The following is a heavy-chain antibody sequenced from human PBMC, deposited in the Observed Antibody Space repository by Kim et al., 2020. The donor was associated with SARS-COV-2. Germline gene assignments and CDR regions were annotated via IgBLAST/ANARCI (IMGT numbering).Heavy chain of an antibody. J-gene: IGHJ6*02. Sequence: GGSLRLSCAASGFTFSSYSMNWVRQAPGKGLEWVSYISSSSSTIYYADSVKGRFTISRDNAKNSLYLQMNSLRDEDTAVYYCGGGGKSHYYYYGMDVWGQGTTVTVSS. CDR1: GFTFSSYS. CDR2: ISSSSSTI. D-gene: IGHD2-15*01. CDR3: GGGGKSHYYYYGMDV. V-gene: IGHV3-48*02.